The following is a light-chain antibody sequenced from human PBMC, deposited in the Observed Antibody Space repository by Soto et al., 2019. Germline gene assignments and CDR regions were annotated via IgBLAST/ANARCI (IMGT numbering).Light chain of an antibody. CDR3: QQYGSPPIT. V-gene: IGKV3-20*01. Sequence: SVLTQSPGTLSLSPGERATLSCRASQTVSSSFLAWYQQSPGQAPRLLIYAASSRATGIPDRFSGSGSGTDFTLTISRLEPEDFAVYYCQQYGSPPITFGQGTRLEIK. J-gene: IGKJ5*01. CDR2: AAS. CDR1: QTVSSSF.